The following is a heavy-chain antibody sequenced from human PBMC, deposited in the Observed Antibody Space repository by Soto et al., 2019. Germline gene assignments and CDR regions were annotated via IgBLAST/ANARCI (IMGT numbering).Heavy chain of an antibody. V-gene: IGHV3-30*18. D-gene: IGHD4-17*01. CDR2: ISYDGTNK. J-gene: IGHJ6*02. CDR1: GFTFSTYG. Sequence: QVQLVESGGGEVQPGRSLTISCAASGFTFSTYGMHWVRQTPGKGLEWVAVISYDGTNKFYSDSVKGRFTISRDNFSNTPALKVTSLRADDTAVYSCAKDLQSYGDYDYYCYGMDVWGLGTRVTVSS. CDR3: AKDLQSYGDYDYYCYGMDV.